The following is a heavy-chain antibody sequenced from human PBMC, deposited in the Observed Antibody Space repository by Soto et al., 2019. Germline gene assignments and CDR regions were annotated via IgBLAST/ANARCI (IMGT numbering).Heavy chain of an antibody. CDR2: ISSNGGST. D-gene: IGHD3-3*01. J-gene: IGHJ6*02. V-gene: IGHV3-64D*08. CDR1: GFTFSAYG. Sequence: GGSLRLSCSASGFTFSAYGMHWVRQAPGKGLEYVSAISSNGGSTYYADSVKGRFTISRDNSKNTLYLQMSSLRAEDTAVYYCVKGVTIFGVVNYYYGMDVWGQWTTVTVSS. CDR3: VKGVTIFGVVNYYYGMDV.